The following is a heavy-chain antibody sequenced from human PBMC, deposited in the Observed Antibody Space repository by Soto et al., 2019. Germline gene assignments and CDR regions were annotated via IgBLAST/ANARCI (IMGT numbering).Heavy chain of an antibody. Sequence: GGSLRLSCAASGLTVSSNYMSWVRQAPGKGLEWVSVIYSNGNTYYADSVKGRFTISRDNSKNTVYLQMNGLRAEDTAVYYCARSWAVAGSYDYWGQGT. D-gene: IGHD6-19*01. J-gene: IGHJ4*02. CDR3: ARSWAVAGSYDY. CDR2: IYSNGNT. V-gene: IGHV3-66*01. CDR1: GLTVSSNY.